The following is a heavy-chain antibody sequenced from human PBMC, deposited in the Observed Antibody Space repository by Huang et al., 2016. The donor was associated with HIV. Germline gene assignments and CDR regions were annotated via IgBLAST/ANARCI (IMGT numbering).Heavy chain of an antibody. Sequence: QVQLVQSGAEVKNPGASVRVSCKASGYTFTDSNIHWVRPAPGQGLEWMGWINPKGGGTIYAQRLKGRVTMTRDTTISTVHMDLRRIQSDDTAVYFCARDWSFGSSTSPADWGQGTLVTVSS. CDR1: GYTFTDSN. CDR3: ARDWSFGSSTSPAD. V-gene: IGHV1-2*02. D-gene: IGHD6-6*01. J-gene: IGHJ4*02. CDR2: INPKGGGT.